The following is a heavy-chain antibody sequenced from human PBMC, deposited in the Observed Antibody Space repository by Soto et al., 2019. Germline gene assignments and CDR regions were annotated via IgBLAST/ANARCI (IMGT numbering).Heavy chain of an antibody. CDR1: GGSISSGDYY. CDR2: IYYSGIT. Sequence: NPSETLSLTCTVSGGSISSGDYYWSWIRQPPGKGLEWIGYIYYSGITYYNPSLKSRVTISVDTSKNQFSLKLSSVTAADTAVYYCASRQMDTAMLDYWGQGTLVTVSS. V-gene: IGHV4-30-4*01. CDR3: ASRQMDTAMLDY. D-gene: IGHD5-18*01. J-gene: IGHJ4*02.